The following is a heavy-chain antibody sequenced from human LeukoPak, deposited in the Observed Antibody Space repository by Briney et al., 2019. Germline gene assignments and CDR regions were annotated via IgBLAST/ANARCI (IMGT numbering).Heavy chain of an antibody. D-gene: IGHD6-13*01. CDR2: IYYSGST. CDR1: GGSVSSGSYY. V-gene: IGHV4-61*01. J-gene: IGHJ4*02. Sequence: SETLSLTCTVSGGSVSSGSYYWSWIRQPPGKGLEWIGYIYYSGSTNYNPSLKSRVTISVDTSKNQFSLKLSSVTAADTAVYYCARGRGSSSWYYFDYWGQGTLVTVSP. CDR3: ARGRGSSSWYYFDY.